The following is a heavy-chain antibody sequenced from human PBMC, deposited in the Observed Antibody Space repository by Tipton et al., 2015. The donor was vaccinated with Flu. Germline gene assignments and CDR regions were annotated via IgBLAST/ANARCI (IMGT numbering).Heavy chain of an antibody. V-gene: IGHV4-34*01. J-gene: IGHJ4*02. D-gene: IGHD3-10*01. CDR2: INHSGST. Sequence: TLSLTCAVYSGSFSGYFWSWIRQPPGKGLEWIGEINHSGSTNYNPSLKSRVTISVDTWKTQFSLKLTSVTAADTAVYYCARLTYYYGSGTSDYWGQGTLVTVPS. CDR3: ARLTYYYGSGTSDY. CDR1: SGSFSGYF.